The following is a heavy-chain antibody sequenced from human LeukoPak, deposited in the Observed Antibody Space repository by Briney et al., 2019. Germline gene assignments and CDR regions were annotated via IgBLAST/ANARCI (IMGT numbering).Heavy chain of an antibody. D-gene: IGHD1-1*01. CDR1: GYTLTGYY. CDR3: ARAGALNWFDP. CDR2: INPNSGGT. V-gene: IGHV1-2*02. Sequence: AASVKVSCKASGYTLTGYYMHWVRQAPGQGLEWMGWINPNSGGTNYAQRFQGRVTMTRDTSISTAYMELSRLRSDDTAVYYCARAGALNWFDPWGQGTLVTVSS. J-gene: IGHJ5*02.